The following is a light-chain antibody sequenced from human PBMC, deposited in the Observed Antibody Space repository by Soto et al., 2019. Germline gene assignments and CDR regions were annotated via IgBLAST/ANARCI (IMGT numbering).Light chain of an antibody. CDR3: AVWDNSMTAWV. CDR1: SSNIGSNT. CDR2: SNN. J-gene: IGLJ3*02. Sequence: QSVLTQPPSASGTPGQRVTISCSGSSSNIGSNTVNWYQQLPGTAPKLLIYSNNQRPSGVPDRFSGSKSGTSASLAISGLRSEDESHYYCAVWDNSMTAWVFGGGTKLTVL. V-gene: IGLV1-44*01.